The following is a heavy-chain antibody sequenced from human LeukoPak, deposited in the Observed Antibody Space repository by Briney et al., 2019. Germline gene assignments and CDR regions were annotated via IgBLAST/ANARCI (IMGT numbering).Heavy chain of an antibody. J-gene: IGHJ6*04. CDR2: ISSSSSTI. CDR1: GFTFRTYS. CDR3: ATGLWFGKYLDV. V-gene: IGHV3-48*01. D-gene: IGHD3-10*01. Sequence: GGSLRLSCAASGFTFRTYSMNWVRQAPGKGLEWVSYISSSSSTIYYEDPVKGRFTISRDNAKNSLYLQMNSLRAEDTAVYYCATGLWFGKYLDVWGKGTTVTISS.